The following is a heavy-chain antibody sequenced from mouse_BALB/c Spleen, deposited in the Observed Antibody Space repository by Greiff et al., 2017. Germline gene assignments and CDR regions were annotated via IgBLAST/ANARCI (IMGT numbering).Heavy chain of an antibody. CDR2: INPYYGST. V-gene: IGHV1-39*01. CDR1: GYSFPDYI. D-gene: IGHD2-3*01. J-gene: IGHJ4*01. Sequence: VQLKQTGPELVKPGASVKISCKASGYSFPDYIMLWVKQSHGKSLEWIGNINPYYGSTSYNLKFKGKATLTVDKSSSTAYMQLNSLTSEDSAVYYCARGGDDDQRVGYAMDYWGQGTSVTVSS. CDR3: ARGGDDDQRVGYAMDY.